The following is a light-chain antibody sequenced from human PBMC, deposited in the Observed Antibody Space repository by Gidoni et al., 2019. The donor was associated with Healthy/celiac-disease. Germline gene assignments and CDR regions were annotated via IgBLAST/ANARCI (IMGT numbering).Light chain of an antibody. Sequence: AIRITQSPSSLSASTGDRVTITCRASQGISSYLAWYQQNPVKAPKLLIYAASTLQSGVPSRFRGSGSGTDFTLTISCLQSEDFATYYCQQYYSYPTFGQGTRLEIK. CDR1: QGISSY. J-gene: IGKJ5*01. V-gene: IGKV1-8*01. CDR3: QQYYSYPT. CDR2: AAS.